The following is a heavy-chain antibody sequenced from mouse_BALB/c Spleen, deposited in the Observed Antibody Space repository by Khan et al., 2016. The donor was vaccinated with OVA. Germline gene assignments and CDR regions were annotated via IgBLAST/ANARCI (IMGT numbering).Heavy chain of an antibody. CDR3: AIRGYGSFGY. CDR1: GYTFTDYN. V-gene: IGHV1-18*01. Sequence: VQLQQSGPELGKPGASVKIPCKASGYTFTDYNMDWVKQSHGKSLEWIGDINPNNGATIYNQKFKGKATLTVDKSSNTASMAVRSLASADPAVYYCAIRGYGSFGYWGQGTLVTVSA. D-gene: IGHD1-1*01. CDR2: INPNNGAT. J-gene: IGHJ3*01.